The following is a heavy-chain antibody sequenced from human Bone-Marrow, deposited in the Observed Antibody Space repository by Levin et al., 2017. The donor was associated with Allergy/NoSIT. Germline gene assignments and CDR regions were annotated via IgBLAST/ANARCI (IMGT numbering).Heavy chain of an antibody. J-gene: IGHJ6*02. CDR2: IDTSSGKP. D-gene: IGHD2-15*01. CDR3: ARVTDIGRYNYGLDV. CDR1: GYIFFNYG. Sequence: VASVKVSCKGSGYIFFNYGLNWVRQAPGQGLEWMGWIDTSSGKPTYAQDFTGRFVFSLDSSVTTAYLQISDLKAEDTGIYYCARVTDIGRYNYGLDVWGHGTTVTVSS. V-gene: IGHV7-4-1*02.